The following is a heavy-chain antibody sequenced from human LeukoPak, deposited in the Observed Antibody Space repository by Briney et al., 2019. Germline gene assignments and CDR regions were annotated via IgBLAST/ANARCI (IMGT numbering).Heavy chain of an antibody. J-gene: IGHJ4*02. CDR3: ARVMAGYGSGSYYIDY. V-gene: IGHV4-31*03. Sequence: SETLSLTCTVSGGSISSGGYYWSWIRQHPGKGLEWIGYIYYSGSTYYNPSLKSRVTISVDTSKNQFSLKPSSVTAADTAVYYCARVMAGYGSGSYYIDYWGQGTLVTVSS. CDR2: IYYSGST. CDR1: GGSISSGGYY. D-gene: IGHD3-10*01.